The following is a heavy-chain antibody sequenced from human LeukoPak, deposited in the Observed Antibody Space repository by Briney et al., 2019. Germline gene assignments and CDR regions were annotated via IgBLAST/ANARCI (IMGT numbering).Heavy chain of an antibody. J-gene: IGHJ4*02. D-gene: IGHD6-13*01. CDR1: ELTFSTYG. V-gene: IGHV3-30*18. CDR2: ISYDGSYK. CDR3: AKDRYSGLNTIDY. Sequence: GGSLRLSCAASELTFSTYGMHWVRQAPGKGLEWVAVISYDGSYKFYADSVKGRFTISRDNSKSTLYLKMNSLRAEDTAVYYCAKDRYSGLNTIDYWGQGTLVTVSS.